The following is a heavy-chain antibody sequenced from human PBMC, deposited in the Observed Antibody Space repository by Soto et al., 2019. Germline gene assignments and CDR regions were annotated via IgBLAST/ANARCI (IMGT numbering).Heavy chain of an antibody. D-gene: IGHD1-26*01. V-gene: IGHV3-23*01. Sequence: GGSLRLSCAASGFTFSSYAMSWVRQAPGKGLEWVSAISGSGGSTYYADSVKGRFTISRDNSKNTLYLQMNSLRAEDTAVYYCERGGIVGASSRFDYWGQGTLVTVSS. CDR2: ISGSGGST. CDR3: ERGGIVGASSRFDY. CDR1: GFTFSSYA. J-gene: IGHJ4*02.